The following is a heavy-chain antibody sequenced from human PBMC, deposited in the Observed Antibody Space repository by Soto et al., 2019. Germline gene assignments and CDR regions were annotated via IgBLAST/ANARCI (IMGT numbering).Heavy chain of an antibody. CDR2: TYYRSKWYN. Sequence: QVQLQQSGPGLVKPSQTLSLTCAISGDSVSSNSAAWNWIRQSPSRGLEWLGRTYYRSKWYNDYAVSVKSRITINPDTSKNQFSLQLNSVTPEDTAVYYCARDGGTMVRGVNPPPHWFDPWGQGTLVTVSS. V-gene: IGHV6-1*01. CDR3: ARDGGTMVRGVNPPPHWFDP. J-gene: IGHJ5*02. D-gene: IGHD3-10*01. CDR1: GDSVSSNSAA.